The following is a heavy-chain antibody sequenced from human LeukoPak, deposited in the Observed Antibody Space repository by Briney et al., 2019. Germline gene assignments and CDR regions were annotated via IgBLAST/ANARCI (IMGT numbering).Heavy chain of an antibody. Sequence: PGASLRLSCAASGFSFSNYDMSWVRQVPGKGLEWVSAISGRDDSTYYADSVKGRFTISRDTSKNTLYLQMNSLRAEDTAVYYCAKWGDYDVLTGYYDSDYWGQGTLVTVSS. J-gene: IGHJ4*02. CDR2: ISGRDDST. CDR1: GFSFSNYD. CDR3: AKWGDYDVLTGYYDSDY. V-gene: IGHV3-23*01. D-gene: IGHD3-9*01.